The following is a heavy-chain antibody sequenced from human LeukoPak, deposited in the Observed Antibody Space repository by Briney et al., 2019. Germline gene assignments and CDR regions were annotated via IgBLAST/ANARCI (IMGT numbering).Heavy chain of an antibody. J-gene: IGHJ6*03. Sequence: GGSLRLSCAASGFTFSSYSMNWVRQAPGKGLEWVSSISSSSGYIYYADSVKGRFTISRDNAKNSLYLQMNSLRAEDTAVYYCARDEVVVVPAARDYYYYMNVWGKGTTVTVSS. CDR3: ARDEVVVVPAARDYYYYMNV. V-gene: IGHV3-21*01. CDR1: GFTFSSYS. CDR2: ISSSSGYI. D-gene: IGHD2-2*01.